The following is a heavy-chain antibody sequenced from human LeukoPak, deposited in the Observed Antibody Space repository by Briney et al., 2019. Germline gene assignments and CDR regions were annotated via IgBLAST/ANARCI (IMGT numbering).Heavy chain of an antibody. D-gene: IGHD3/OR15-3a*01. J-gene: IGHJ4*02. CDR3: AGSRGTGPAGYFDY. Sequence: SETLSLTCAVSGGSISTSNWWSWVRQPPGKGLEWIGEIYHSGSTNYNPSLKRRVTISVDKSKNQFSLKLSSVTAADTAVYYCAGSRGTGPAGYFDYWGQGTLVTVSS. V-gene: IGHV4-4*02. CDR2: IYHSGST. CDR1: GGSISTSNW.